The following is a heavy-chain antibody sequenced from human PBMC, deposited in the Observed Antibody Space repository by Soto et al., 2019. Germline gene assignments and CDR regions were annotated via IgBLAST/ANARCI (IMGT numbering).Heavy chain of an antibody. Sequence: GGSLRLSCAASGFTFRSYGMHWVRQAPGKGLEWVAAISYDGSNYYYVDSVKGRFTISRDNSKNTLYVQMSSLRPEDTALYYCAKANGSSSFHYYGMDVWGQGTTVTVSS. CDR3: AKANGSSSFHYYGMDV. CDR1: GFTFRSYG. D-gene: IGHD6-6*01. J-gene: IGHJ6*02. V-gene: IGHV3-30*18. CDR2: ISYDGSNY.